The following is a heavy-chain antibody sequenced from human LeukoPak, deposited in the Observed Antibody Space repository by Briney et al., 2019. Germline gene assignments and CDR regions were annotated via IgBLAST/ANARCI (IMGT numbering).Heavy chain of an antibody. V-gene: IGHV1-2*02. J-gene: IGHJ4*02. D-gene: IGHD4-11*01. CDR2: INPKTGAT. CDR1: GYIFTDNY. Sequence: ASVKVSCKASGYIFTDNYMHWVRQTPGQGLEWIAWINPKTGATAYAQRFQGRITVTSDTSINTAYMDLSSLTSDDTAVFYCARDLTANIDSSYRGQGTLVTVSS. CDR3: ARDLTANIDSSY.